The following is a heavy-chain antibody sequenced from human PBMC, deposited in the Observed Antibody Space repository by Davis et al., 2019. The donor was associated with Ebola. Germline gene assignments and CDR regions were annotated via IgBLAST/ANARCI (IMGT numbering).Heavy chain of an antibody. D-gene: IGHD3-3*01. J-gene: IGHJ6*04. CDR3: AKTPGPWEEWLKIPGGMDV. CDR1: GFTFSSYA. CDR2: ISGSGHTT. Sequence: GGFLRLSCAASGFTFSSYAMTWVRQAPGKGLEWVSAISGSGHTTYTADSVKGRFTISRDNSRNTLYLQMNSLGAEDTALYFCAKTPGPWEEWLKIPGGMDVWGKGTTVTVSS. V-gene: IGHV3-23*01.